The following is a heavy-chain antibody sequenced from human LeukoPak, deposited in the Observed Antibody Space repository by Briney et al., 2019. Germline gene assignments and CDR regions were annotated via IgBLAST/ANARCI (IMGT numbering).Heavy chain of an antibody. J-gene: IGHJ3*02. CDR2: IGFSTTYI. V-gene: IGHV3-21*01. CDR3: ARDINSVAFDM. Sequence: PGGSLRLSCAGSAFTFSSHTINWVRQAPGRGLEWVSCIGFSTTYIHYADSVKGRFTVTRDNAKGSVSLQMNGLRAEDTAVYYCARDINSVAFDMWGQGTVVTVSS. CDR1: AFTFSSHT. D-gene: IGHD1-1*01.